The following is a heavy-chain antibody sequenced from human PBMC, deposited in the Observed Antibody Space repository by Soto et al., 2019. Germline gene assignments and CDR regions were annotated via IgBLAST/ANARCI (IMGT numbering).Heavy chain of an antibody. CDR3: ATSRWYSSSWYFY. CDR1: GGSISSYY. Sequence: KPSETLSLTCTVSGGSISSYYWSWIRQPPGKGLEWIGYIYYSGSTNYNPSLKSRVTISVDTSKNQFSLKLSSVTAADTAVYYCATSRWYSSSWYFYWGQGTLVTVSS. D-gene: IGHD6-13*01. J-gene: IGHJ4*02. V-gene: IGHV4-59*01. CDR2: IYYSGST.